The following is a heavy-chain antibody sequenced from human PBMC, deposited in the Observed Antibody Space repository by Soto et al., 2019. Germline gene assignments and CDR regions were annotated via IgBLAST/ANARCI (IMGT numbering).Heavy chain of an antibody. CDR2: LYDLDGI. Sequence: DVQLVESGGGLIQPGGSLRLSCAAFGLTVSGKYYMACVRQAPGKGLEWLSALYDLDGIYYADSVKGRFTTSGDSSKNIVYLQMDDLRPADTAVYYCASWHLREHAYDVWGQGTTVTVSS. CDR3: ASWHLREHAYDV. V-gene: IGHV3-53*01. D-gene: IGHD4-17*01. CDR1: GLTVSGKYY. J-gene: IGHJ3*01.